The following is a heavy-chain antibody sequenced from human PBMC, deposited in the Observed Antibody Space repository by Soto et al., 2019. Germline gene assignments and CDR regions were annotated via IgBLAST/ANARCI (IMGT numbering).Heavy chain of an antibody. V-gene: IGHV1-2*02. CDR2: INPNNGLT. Sequence: QVQLVQSGAEVKKPGASVKVSCKASGYTFTALYMNWVRQAPGQGLEWMGWINPNNGLTKLAQKFQDRVTMTRDTSISTAFMELTRLTSDDTAVYYCTTFRLDPWGQGTLVTVSS. J-gene: IGHJ5*02. CDR1: GYTFTALY. CDR3: TTFRLDP.